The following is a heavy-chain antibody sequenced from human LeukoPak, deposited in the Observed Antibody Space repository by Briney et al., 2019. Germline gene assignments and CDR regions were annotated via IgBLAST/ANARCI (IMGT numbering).Heavy chain of an antibody. D-gene: IGHD6-19*01. CDR1: GDSVSSNSAA. CDR3: ARDLKTSGWRHDAFDI. Sequence: SQTLSLTCAISGDSVSSNSAAWNWIRQSPSRGLEWLGRTYYRSKWYNDYAVSVKSRITINPDTSKNQFSLQLNSVTPEDTAVYYCARDLKTSGWRHDAFDIWGQGTMVTVSS. CDR2: TYYRSKWYN. J-gene: IGHJ3*02. V-gene: IGHV6-1*01.